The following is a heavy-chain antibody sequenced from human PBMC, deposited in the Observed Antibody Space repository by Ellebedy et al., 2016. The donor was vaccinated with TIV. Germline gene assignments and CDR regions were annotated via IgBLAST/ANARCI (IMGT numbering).Heavy chain of an antibody. CDR1: GFTFSRYW. D-gene: IGHD2-2*01. J-gene: IGHJ3*02. Sequence: GESLKISCAASGFTFSRYWMSWLRQAPGKGLEYVAHIKFDEIEKYHADSVKGRFTISRDNARNSLYLQMNNLRVDETAVYICARDTVQVPDGDAFDIWGQGTTVTVSS. CDR3: ARDTVQVPDGDAFDI. CDR2: IKFDEIEK. V-gene: IGHV3-7*04.